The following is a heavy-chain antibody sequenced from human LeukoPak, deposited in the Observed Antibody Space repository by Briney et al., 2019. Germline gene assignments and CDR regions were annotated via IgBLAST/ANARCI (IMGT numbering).Heavy chain of an antibody. D-gene: IGHD3-22*01. V-gene: IGHV1-24*01. CDR3: ATSYYYDSSGYPADLGY. CDR1: GYTLTELS. Sequence: ASVTVSCKVSGYTLTELSMHWVRQAPGKGLEWMGGFDPEDGETIYAQKFQGRVTMTEDTSTDTAYMELSSLRSEDTAVYYCATSYYYDSSGYPADLGYWGQGTLVTVSS. J-gene: IGHJ4*02. CDR2: FDPEDGET.